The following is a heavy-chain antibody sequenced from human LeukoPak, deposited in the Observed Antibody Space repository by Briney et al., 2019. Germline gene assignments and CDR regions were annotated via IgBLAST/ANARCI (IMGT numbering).Heavy chain of an antibody. D-gene: IGHD4-23*01. V-gene: IGHV3-11*01. CDR1: GFTVSSNY. CDR2: ISSSGGTT. CDR3: ARDGADGGNWGAFDI. Sequence: PGGSLRLSCAASGFTVSSNYISWVRQAPGKGLEWISQISSSGGTTYYTDSVQGRFTISRDNAKNSLFLQMSSLRDEDTAVYYCARDGADGGNWGAFDIWGQGTMVTVSS. J-gene: IGHJ3*02.